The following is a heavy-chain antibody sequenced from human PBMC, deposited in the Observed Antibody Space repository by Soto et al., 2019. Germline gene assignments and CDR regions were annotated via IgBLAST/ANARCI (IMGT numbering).Heavy chain of an antibody. Sequence: EVQLVESGGGLVKPGGSLRLSCAASGFTFTSYSMNWVRQAPGKGLEWVSSIDSSSTYIYYADSVKGRFTISRDNAKNSLYLQMNSLRDEDTAVYYCSRDPSPGDVWGKGTTVTVSS. J-gene: IGHJ6*04. V-gene: IGHV3-21*06. CDR2: IDSSSTYI. CDR3: SRDPSPGDV. CDR1: GFTFTSYS.